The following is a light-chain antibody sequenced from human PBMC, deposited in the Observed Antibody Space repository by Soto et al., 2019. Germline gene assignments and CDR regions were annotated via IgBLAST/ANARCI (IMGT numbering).Light chain of an antibody. J-gene: IGKJ2*01. Sequence: DIQMTQSPSTLSASVGDRVTITCRASQSISNWLAWYQQKPGKAPKLLIYKAINLQSGGPSRFSGSESGTEFSLTISGLQPDDFATYYCQRYNDFQYVFGQGTKVDIK. CDR2: KAI. CDR1: QSISNW. V-gene: IGKV1-5*03. CDR3: QRYNDFQYV.